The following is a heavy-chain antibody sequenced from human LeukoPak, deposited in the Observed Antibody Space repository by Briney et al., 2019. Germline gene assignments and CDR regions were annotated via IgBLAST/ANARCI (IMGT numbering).Heavy chain of an antibody. J-gene: IGHJ4*02. CDR3: ARDSSGYGY. Sequence: ASVKVSCKVSGYTLTELSMHWVRQAPGQGLEWMGRINPNSGGTNYAQKFQGRVTMTRDTSISTAYMELSRLRSDDTAVYYCARDSSGYGYWGQGTLVTVSS. D-gene: IGHD6-19*01. V-gene: IGHV1-2*06. CDR1: GYTLTELS. CDR2: INPNSGGT.